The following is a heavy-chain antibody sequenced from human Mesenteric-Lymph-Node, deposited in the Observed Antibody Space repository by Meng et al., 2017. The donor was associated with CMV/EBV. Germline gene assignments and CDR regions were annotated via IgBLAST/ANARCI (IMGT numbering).Heavy chain of an antibody. Sequence: GESLKISCAASGFTFDDYGMSWVRQIPGKGLEWVSGINWNGGSIGYGDSVKGRFTISRDNAKNSLYLQMNSLSVEDTALYYCARAMGHGDADAFDIWGQGTMVTVSS. J-gene: IGHJ3*02. CDR1: GFTFDDYG. CDR3: ARAMGHGDADAFDI. V-gene: IGHV3-20*04. CDR2: INWNGGSI. D-gene: IGHD2-2*01.